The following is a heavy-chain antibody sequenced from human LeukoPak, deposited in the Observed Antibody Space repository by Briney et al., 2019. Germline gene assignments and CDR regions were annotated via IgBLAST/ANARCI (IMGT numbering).Heavy chain of an antibody. Sequence: GGSLRLSCAASGFSFSSNHMNWVRQAPGKGLEWVSYISSSSTNIYYADSVKGRFTISRDTAKNSLYLQMDSLRAEDTAVYYCARDTSGKLDYWGQGTLVTVSS. J-gene: IGHJ4*02. CDR1: GFSFSSNH. V-gene: IGHV3-48*01. CDR2: ISSSSTNI. CDR3: ARDTSGKLDY.